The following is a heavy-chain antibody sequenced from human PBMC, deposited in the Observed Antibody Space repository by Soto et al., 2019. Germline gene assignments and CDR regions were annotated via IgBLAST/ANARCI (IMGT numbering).Heavy chain of an antibody. D-gene: IGHD3-10*01. J-gene: IGHJ4*02. Sequence: PGGSLRLSCVASGFRFSGSTMNWVRQAPGKGLNWVSSISSSSHYIYYADSLKGRFTISRDNAKNSLFLQMNSLRAEDTAVYYCARDLGEVSALWGQGTLVTGSS. V-gene: IGHV3-21*01. CDR3: ARDLGEVSAL. CDR2: ISSSSHYI. CDR1: GFRFSGST.